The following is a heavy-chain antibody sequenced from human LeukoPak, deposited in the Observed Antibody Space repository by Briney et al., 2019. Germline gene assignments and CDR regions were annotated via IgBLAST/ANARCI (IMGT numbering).Heavy chain of an antibody. CDR2: INSDGSST. Sequence: PGGSLRLSCAASGFTFSKYWMHWVRQAPGKGLVWVSRINSDGSSTRYADFVKGRFTISRDNAKNTLYLQMNSLGAEDTAVYYCARDSGSYYFDYWGQGILVTVSS. CDR3: ARDSGSYYFDY. D-gene: IGHD3-10*01. J-gene: IGHJ4*02. CDR1: GFTFSKYW. V-gene: IGHV3-74*01.